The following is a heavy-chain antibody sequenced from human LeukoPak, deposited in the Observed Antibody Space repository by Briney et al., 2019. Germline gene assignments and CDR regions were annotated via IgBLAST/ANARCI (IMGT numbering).Heavy chain of an antibody. V-gene: IGHV4-34*01. Sequence: PSETLSLTCTVSGGSISSYYWSWIRQPPGKGLEWIGEINHSGSTNYNPSLKSRVTISVDTSKNQFSLKLSSVTAADTAVYYCARGLGYDYVWGSYRYTNTFDYWGQGTLVTVSS. J-gene: IGHJ4*02. CDR1: GGSISSYY. CDR2: INHSGST. CDR3: ARGLGYDYVWGSYRYTNTFDY. D-gene: IGHD3-16*02.